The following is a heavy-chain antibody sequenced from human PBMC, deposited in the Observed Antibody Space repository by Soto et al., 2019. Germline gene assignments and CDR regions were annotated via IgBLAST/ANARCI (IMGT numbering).Heavy chain of an antibody. CDR2: ISSSGSSI. CDR3: ARDGVDQFSYRFDY. J-gene: IGHJ4*02. V-gene: IGHV3-11*01. Sequence: QVQLVESGGGLVKPGGSLRLSCAASGFSFSDYYMGWVRQAPGKGLEWVSYISSSGSSINYADSRKGRFTISRDNAKKSLYLQMNSLRAEDTAVYYCARDGVDQFSYRFDYWGQGTLVTVSS. D-gene: IGHD2-2*01. CDR1: GFSFSDYY.